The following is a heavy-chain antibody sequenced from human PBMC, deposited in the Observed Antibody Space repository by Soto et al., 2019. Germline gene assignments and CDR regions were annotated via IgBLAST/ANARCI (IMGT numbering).Heavy chain of an antibody. V-gene: IGHV1-18*01. J-gene: IGHJ2*01. CDR3: GREAGDYDWYFDL. D-gene: IGHD4-17*01. Sequence: QVQLLQSGAEVKEPGASVKVSCKTSGYTFTSRGIYWVRRAPGQGLEWIGWISPYNGNTNYEQRLQGRVTLTTDPSTSTAYMELRSLRPDDTAVYYCGREAGDYDWYFDLWGRGTPVTVSS. CDR2: ISPYNGNT. CDR1: GYTFTSRG.